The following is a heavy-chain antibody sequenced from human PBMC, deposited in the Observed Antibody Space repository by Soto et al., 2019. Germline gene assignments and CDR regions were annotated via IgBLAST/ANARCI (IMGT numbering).Heavy chain of an antibody. CDR1: GYTFSGYY. CDR2: INPNSGGT. Sequence: GASVKVSCKASGYTFSGYYIHWVRQAPGQGLKWMGWINPNSGGTNYAQKFQGWVTMTTDTSISTAYMELSRLRFDDTAVYYCARVGYCSGGSCYQGGMDVWG. CDR3: ARVGYCSGGSCYQGGMDV. J-gene: IGHJ6*02. V-gene: IGHV1-2*04. D-gene: IGHD2-15*01.